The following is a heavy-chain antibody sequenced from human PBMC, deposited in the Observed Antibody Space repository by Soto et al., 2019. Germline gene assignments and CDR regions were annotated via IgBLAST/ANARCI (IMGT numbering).Heavy chain of an antibody. CDR1: GGSISSRGYY. CDR2: IYYSGST. V-gene: IGHV4-39*01. Sequence: QLQLQESGPGLVKPSETLSLTCTVSGGSISSRGYYWGWIRQPPGKGLEWIGTIYYSGSTYYNPSLKSRVTISVDTSKNQFSLKLSSVTAADTAVYYCATSNWFVPWGQGTLVTVSS. J-gene: IGHJ5*02. CDR3: ATSNWFVP.